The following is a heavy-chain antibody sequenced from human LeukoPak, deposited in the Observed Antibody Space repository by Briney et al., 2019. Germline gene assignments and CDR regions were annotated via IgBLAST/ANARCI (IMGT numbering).Heavy chain of an antibody. D-gene: IGHD3-22*01. J-gene: IGHJ4*02. CDR3: ARKPFTMIVARNYFDY. CDR2: INHSGST. V-gene: IGHV4-34*01. Sequence: PSETLSLTCAVYGGSFSGYYWSWIRQPPGKGLEWIGGINHSGSTNYNPSLKSRVTISVDTSKNQFSLKLSSVTAADTAVYYCARKPFTMIVARNYFDYWGQGTLVTVSS. CDR1: GGSFSGYY.